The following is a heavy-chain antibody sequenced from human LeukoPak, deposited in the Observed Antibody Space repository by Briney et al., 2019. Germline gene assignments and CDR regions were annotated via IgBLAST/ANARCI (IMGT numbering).Heavy chain of an antibody. J-gene: IGHJ3*02. D-gene: IGHD3-9*01. Sequence: ASVKVSCNASGYTFTGYYMHWVRQAPGQGLECIGLINPNSGGTNYAQKFQGRVTMTRDTSISTDYMELSRLRSDDTAVYYCSRQKTAYEILTGYYAGDAFDIWGQGTMVTVSS. CDR2: INPNSGGT. CDR1: GYTFTGYY. CDR3: SRQKTAYEILTGYYAGDAFDI. V-gene: IGHV1-2*02.